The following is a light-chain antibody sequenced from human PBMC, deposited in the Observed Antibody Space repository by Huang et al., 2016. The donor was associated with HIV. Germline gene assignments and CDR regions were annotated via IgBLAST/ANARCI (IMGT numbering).Light chain of an antibody. CDR2: LAS. Sequence: DIVMTQSPFSLPVTPGEPASISCRSNQSLLQSNGYNYLDWDLQKSGQSPQLLIYLASSRASGVPDRFKGSVTGTDFTLKISRVEAEDVGVYYCMQGRETPFTFGPGTKVDFK. CDR3: MQGRETPFT. CDR1: QSLLQSNGYNY. V-gene: IGKV2-28*01. J-gene: IGKJ3*01.